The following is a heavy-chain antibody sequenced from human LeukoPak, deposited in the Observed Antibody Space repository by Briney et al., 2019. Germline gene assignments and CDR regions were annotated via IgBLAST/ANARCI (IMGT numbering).Heavy chain of an antibody. CDR1: GFTFSTYA. Sequence: PGGSLRLSCAASGFTFSTYAMSWVRQAPGRGLEWVSFISSSDSTISYADSVKGRFTISRDNAKNSLYLQMNSLRGEDTALYYCARDRSEDRFDYWGQGTLVTVSS. J-gene: IGHJ4*02. CDR3: ARDRSEDRFDY. V-gene: IGHV3-48*03. CDR2: ISSSDSTI. D-gene: IGHD1-26*01.